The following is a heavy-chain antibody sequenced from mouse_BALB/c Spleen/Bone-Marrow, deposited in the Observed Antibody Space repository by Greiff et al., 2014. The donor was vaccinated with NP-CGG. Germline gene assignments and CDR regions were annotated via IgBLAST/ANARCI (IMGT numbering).Heavy chain of an antibody. CDR2: IYPSDSYT. J-gene: IGHJ4*01. CDR1: GYTLTSYW. V-gene: IGHV1-69*02. D-gene: IGHD3-3*01. CDR3: TRRGTGNAMDY. Sequence: QVQLQQSGAELVRPGASVKLSCKASGYTLTSYWINWAKQRPGQGLEWIGNIYPSDSYTNYNQKFKDKATLTVDKSSSTAYMQLSSPTSEDSAVYYCTRRGTGNAMDYWGQGTSVTVSS.